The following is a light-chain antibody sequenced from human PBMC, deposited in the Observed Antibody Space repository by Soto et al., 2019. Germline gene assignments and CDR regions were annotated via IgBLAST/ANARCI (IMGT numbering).Light chain of an antibody. CDR1: SSDVGYYNY. V-gene: IGLV2-14*03. J-gene: IGLJ2*01. CDR2: DVS. Sequence: QSALTQPASVSESLGQSITISCTGTSSDVGYYNYVSWYQHHPGKAPKLIIYDVSNRPSGVSRRFSGSKSGNTASLTISGRRAEDGADYYCTSYTTSSTLVFGGGTKLTVL. CDR3: TSYTTSSTLV.